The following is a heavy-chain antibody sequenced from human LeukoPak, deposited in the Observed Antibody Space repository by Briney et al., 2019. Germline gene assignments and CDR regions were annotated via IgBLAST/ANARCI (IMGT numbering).Heavy chain of an antibody. CDR3: ARARINWNDVQSAFDM. J-gene: IGHJ3*02. D-gene: IGHD1-20*01. Sequence: GGSLRLSCAASGFTFSSYWMHWVRHAPGKGLVWVSHINSDGGSTTYAASVKGRFTISRDNAKNTLYLRMNSLRAEDTAVYYCARARINWNDVQSAFDMWGQGTMVTVSS. V-gene: IGHV3-74*01. CDR1: GFTFSSYW. CDR2: INSDGGST.